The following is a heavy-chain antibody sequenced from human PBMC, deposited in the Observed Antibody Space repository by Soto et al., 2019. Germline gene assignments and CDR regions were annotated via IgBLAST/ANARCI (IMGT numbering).Heavy chain of an antibody. CDR3: ARSGYSYGPNPLLY. CDR2: IYYSGST. CDR1: GGSISSGGYY. D-gene: IGHD5-18*01. J-gene: IGHJ4*02. V-gene: IGHV4-31*03. Sequence: QVQLQESGPGLVKPSQTLSLTCTVSGGSISSGGYYWSWIRQHPGKGLEWIGYIYYSGSTSYNPSRKSRVTISVDTSKNQFSLKLSSVTAADTAVYYCARSGYSYGPNPLLYWGQGTLVTVSS.